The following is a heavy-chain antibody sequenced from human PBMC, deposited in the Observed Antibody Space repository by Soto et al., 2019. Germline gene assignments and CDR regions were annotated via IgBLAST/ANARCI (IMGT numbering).Heavy chain of an antibody. V-gene: IGHV1-69*02. D-gene: IGHD6-6*01. Sequence: SVKLSCKDSGGTFSSSTISCVRQAPKQGLEWMGRIIPILGIANYAQKCQGRVTITADKSTRTAYMELSSLRSEDTAVYYCARGVQEISIAAREYWFDPGGQGTLVTVSS. CDR1: GGTFSSST. CDR3: ARGVQEISIAAREYWFDP. J-gene: IGHJ5*02. CDR2: IIPILGIA.